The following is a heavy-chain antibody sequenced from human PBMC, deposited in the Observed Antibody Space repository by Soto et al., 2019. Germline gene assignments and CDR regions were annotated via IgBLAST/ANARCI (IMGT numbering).Heavy chain of an antibody. Sequence: SETLSLTCTVSGGSISSGGYYWSWIRQHPGKGLEWIGYIYYSTYYNPSLKSRVTISVDTSKNQFSLKLSSVTAADTAVYYCARDYRASYPAYYYYGMDVWGQGTTVT. J-gene: IGHJ6*02. V-gene: IGHV4-31*03. CDR2: IYYST. CDR3: ARDYRASYPAYYYYGMDV. CDR1: GGSISSGGYY. D-gene: IGHD3-16*02.